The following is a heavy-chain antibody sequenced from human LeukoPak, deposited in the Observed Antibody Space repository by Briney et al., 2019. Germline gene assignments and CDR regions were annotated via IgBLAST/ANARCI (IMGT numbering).Heavy chain of an antibody. J-gene: IGHJ6*02. Sequence: GGSLRLSCAASGFTFSSYGMHWVRQAPGKGLEWVAVISYDGSNKYYADSVKGRFTISRDNSKNTLYLQMNSLRAEDTAVYYCARVGFGVTSYGMDVWGQGTTVTVSS. CDR1: GFTFSSYG. V-gene: IGHV3-30*03. CDR2: ISYDGSNK. CDR3: ARVGFGVTSYGMDV. D-gene: IGHD3-10*01.